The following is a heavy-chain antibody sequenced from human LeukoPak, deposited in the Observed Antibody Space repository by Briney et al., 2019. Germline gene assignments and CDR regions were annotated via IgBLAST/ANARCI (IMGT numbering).Heavy chain of an antibody. Sequence: GASVKVSCKASGYTFTGYYMHWVRQAPGQGLEWMGWINPNSGGTNYAQKFQGRVTMTRDTSISTAYMELSRLRSDDTAVYYCARDSKLRYFDWSDAFDIWGQGTMVTVSS. CDR1: GYTFTGYY. J-gene: IGHJ3*02. V-gene: IGHV1-2*02. CDR3: ARDSKLRYFDWSDAFDI. D-gene: IGHD3-9*01. CDR2: INPNSGGT.